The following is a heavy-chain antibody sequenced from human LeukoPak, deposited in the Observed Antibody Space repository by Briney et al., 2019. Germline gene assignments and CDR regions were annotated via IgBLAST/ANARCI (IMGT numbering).Heavy chain of an antibody. J-gene: IGHJ4*02. D-gene: IGHD6-13*01. CDR2: IYHSGST. CDR3: ARRDSSSWFLDY. V-gene: IGHV4-30-2*05. Sequence: SQTLSLTRAVSGGSISSGGYSWSWIRQPPGKGLEWIGYIYHSGSTYYNPSLKSRVTISVDTSKNQFSLKLSSVTAADTAVYYCARRDSSSWFLDYWGQGTLVTVSS. CDR1: GGSISSGGYS.